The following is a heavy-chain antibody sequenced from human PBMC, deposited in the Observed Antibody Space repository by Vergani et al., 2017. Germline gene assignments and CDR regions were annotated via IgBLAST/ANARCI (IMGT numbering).Heavy chain of an antibody. CDR3: AKYSLNITTPDRGDF. CDR2: IRYDGSNK. J-gene: IGHJ4*02. Sequence: VQLVESGGGLVKPGGSLRLSCAASGFTFSSYGMHWVRQAPGKGLEWVAFIRYDGSNKYYADSVKGRFTISRDNSKNTLYLQMNSLRAEDTAVYYCAKYSLNITTPDRGDFWGQGSLVTVSS. CDR1: GFTFSSYG. V-gene: IGHV3-30*02. D-gene: IGHD1-1*01.